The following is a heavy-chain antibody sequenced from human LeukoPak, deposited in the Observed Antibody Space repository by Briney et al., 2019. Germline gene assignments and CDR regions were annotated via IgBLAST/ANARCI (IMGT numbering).Heavy chain of an antibody. CDR1: GGTFNSHV. CDR3: ARDRENTYYYDSSAYSFDY. Sequence: SVKVSCKASGGTFNSHVISWLRQAPGQGLEWMGGIIPVFGTASYAEKFQGRVTITTDESTTTAYMEMSSLTSEDTAVYYCARDRENTYYYDSSAYSFDYWGQGTLVTVSS. V-gene: IGHV1-69*05. D-gene: IGHD3-22*01. CDR2: IIPVFGTA. J-gene: IGHJ4*02.